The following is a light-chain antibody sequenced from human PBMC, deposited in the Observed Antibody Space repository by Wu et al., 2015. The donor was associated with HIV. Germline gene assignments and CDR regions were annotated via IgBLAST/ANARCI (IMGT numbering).Light chain of an antibody. J-gene: IGKJ1*01. CDR3: QQYDNSPPWT. CDR2: GAS. Sequence: EIVLTQSPGTLSLSPGERATLSCRASQTLSGNYLAWYQQKPGQAPRLLISGASNRASDIPDRFSGGGSGTDFTLTISRLEPEDFAVYFCQQYDNSPPWTFGQGTKVEAK. V-gene: IGKV3-20*01. CDR1: QTLSGNY.